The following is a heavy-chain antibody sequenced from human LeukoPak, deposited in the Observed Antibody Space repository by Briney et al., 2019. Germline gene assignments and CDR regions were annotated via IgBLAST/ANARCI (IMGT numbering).Heavy chain of an antibody. CDR3: ARGRRYYGDYVRGSHFDY. V-gene: IGHV4-34*01. CDR2: INHSGST. CDR1: GGSFSGYY. J-gene: IGHJ4*02. D-gene: IGHD4-17*01. Sequence: PSETLSLTCAVYGGSFSGYYWSWIRQPPGKGLEWIGEINHSGSTNYNPSLKSRVTISVDTSKNQFSLKLSSVTAADTAVYYCARGRRYYGDYVRGSHFDYWGQGTLVTVSS.